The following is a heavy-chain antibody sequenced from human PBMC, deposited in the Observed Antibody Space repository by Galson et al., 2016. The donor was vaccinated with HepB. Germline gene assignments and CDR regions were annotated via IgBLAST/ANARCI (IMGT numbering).Heavy chain of an antibody. CDR1: GVTFNKWT. CDR2: ISGNGHVT. Sequence: SLRLSCAASGVTFNKWTMSWVRQAPGKGLEWVSGISGNGHVTHYADSVKGRFTISRDNSKNTLDLQMNSLRPEDTALYYCAKDRGYFGSGLDSWGQGPLVTVSS. V-gene: IGHV3-23*01. CDR3: AKDRGYFGSGLDS. J-gene: IGHJ4*02. D-gene: IGHD3-10*01.